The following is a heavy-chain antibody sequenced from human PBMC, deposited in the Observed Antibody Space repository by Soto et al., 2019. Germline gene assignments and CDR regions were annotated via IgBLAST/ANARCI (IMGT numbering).Heavy chain of an antibody. Sequence: GASVKVSCKASGYTFTSYGISWVRQAPGQGLEWMGWISAYNGNTNYAQKLQGRVTMTTDTSTSTAHMELRSLRSDDTAVYYCARVDFWSGYFNWFDPWGQGTLVTVSS. V-gene: IGHV1-18*01. D-gene: IGHD3-3*01. CDR1: GYTFTSYG. CDR2: ISAYNGNT. CDR3: ARVDFWSGYFNWFDP. J-gene: IGHJ5*02.